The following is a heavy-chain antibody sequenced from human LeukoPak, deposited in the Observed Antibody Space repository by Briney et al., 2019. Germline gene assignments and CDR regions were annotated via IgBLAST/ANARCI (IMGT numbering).Heavy chain of an antibody. V-gene: IGHV7-4-1*02. Sequence: ASVKVSCKASGYTFTGYGISWVRQAPGHGLEWMGWISTNTGNPTYAQGFTGRFVFSLDTSVSTAYLQISSLKTEDTAVYYCAREDAAADYWGQGTLVTVSS. CDR3: AREDAAADY. D-gene: IGHD6-25*01. CDR2: ISTNTGNP. CDR1: GYTFTGYG. J-gene: IGHJ4*02.